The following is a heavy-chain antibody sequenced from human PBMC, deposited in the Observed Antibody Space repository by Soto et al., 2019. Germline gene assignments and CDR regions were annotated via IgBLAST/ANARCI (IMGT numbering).Heavy chain of an antibody. CDR1: GLTVSSNY. J-gene: IGHJ4*02. CDR2: IYSDGST. D-gene: IGHD3-22*01. CDR3: ARNYYDTGGGFDY. V-gene: IGHV3-53*01. Sequence: EVQLVESGGGLIQPGGSLRLSCAASGLTVSSNYMSWVRQAPGKGLEWVSVIYSDGSTYYADSVKGRFTLSRDNSKNTLYLQMNSLRAEDTAVYYCARNYYDTGGGFDYWGQGTLVTVSS.